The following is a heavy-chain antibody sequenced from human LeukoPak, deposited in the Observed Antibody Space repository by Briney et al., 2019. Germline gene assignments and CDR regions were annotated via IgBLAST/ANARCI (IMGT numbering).Heavy chain of an antibody. CDR2: ISSRGYT. J-gene: IGHJ4*03. D-gene: IGHD6-19*01. CDR1: GSSVSNHW. CDR3: VRTMTREWGGWYDNDY. V-gene: IGHV4-4*07. Sequence: SETLSLTCTVSGSSVSNHWWIWIRQPAGKGLEWIGRISSRGYTNYNPSLKSRVAMSVDTSKNQFSLKLTSVTAADTAVYYCVRTMTREWGGWYDNDYWGRGTLVTVSS.